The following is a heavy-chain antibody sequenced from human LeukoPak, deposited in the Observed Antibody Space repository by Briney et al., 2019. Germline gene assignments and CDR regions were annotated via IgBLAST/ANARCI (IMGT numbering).Heavy chain of an antibody. J-gene: IGHJ4*02. CDR2: IIPILGIA. CDR3: ARDLRELHQYYFDY. Sequence: SVKVSCKASGGTFSSYTISWVRQDPGQGLEWMGRIIPILGIANYAQKFQGRVTITADKSTSTAYMELSSLRSEDTAVYYCARDLRELHQYYFDYWGQGTLVTVSS. CDR1: GGTFSSYT. D-gene: IGHD1-26*01. V-gene: IGHV1-69*04.